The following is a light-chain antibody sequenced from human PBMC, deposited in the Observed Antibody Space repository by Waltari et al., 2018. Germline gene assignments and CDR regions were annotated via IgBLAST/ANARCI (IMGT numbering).Light chain of an antibody. V-gene: IGKV4-1*01. CDR1: QRGLYSTNNKNY. J-gene: IGKJ2*01. CDR3: QQYYSTPT. Sequence: DIVMTQSPYSLAASLGERATINCKSGQRGLYSTNNKNYLAWYQQKPGHPPKLLIYWASTRESWVPDRCSGSGSGTDFTLTISSLQAEDVAVYYCQQYYSTPTFGQGTKLEIK. CDR2: WAS.